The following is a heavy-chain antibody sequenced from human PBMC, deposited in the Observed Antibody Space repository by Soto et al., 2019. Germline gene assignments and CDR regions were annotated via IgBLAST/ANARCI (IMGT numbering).Heavy chain of an antibody. D-gene: IGHD3-22*01. J-gene: IGHJ6*02. CDR3: AADGYYDSSGYYPYYYYYGMDV. CDR2: IVVGSGNT. V-gene: IGHV1-58*01. Sequence: SVKVSCKASGFTFTSSAVQWVRQARGQRLEWIGWIVVGSGNTNYAQKFQERVTITRDMSTSTAYMELSSLRSEDTAVYYCAADGYYDSSGYYPYYYYYGMDVWGQGTTVTVSS. CDR1: GFTFTSSA.